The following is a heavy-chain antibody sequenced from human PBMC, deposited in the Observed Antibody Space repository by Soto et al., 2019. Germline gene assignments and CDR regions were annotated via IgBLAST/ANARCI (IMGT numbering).Heavy chain of an antibody. CDR3: ARRATYGTLNWFDL. V-gene: IGHV1-8*01. D-gene: IGHD1-1*01. Sequence: ASVKVSCKASGYAFGDYDISWVRQAPGQGLEWMGWMNPNSANTGYAQKFQGRVSMTRDMSISTAYMELSRLRPEDTAIYYCARRATYGTLNWFDLWGQGALVTVAS. J-gene: IGHJ5*02. CDR1: GYAFGDYD. CDR2: MNPNSANT.